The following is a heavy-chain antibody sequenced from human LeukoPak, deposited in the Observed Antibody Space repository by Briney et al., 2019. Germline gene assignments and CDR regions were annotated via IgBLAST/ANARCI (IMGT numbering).Heavy chain of an antibody. J-gene: IGHJ3*02. D-gene: IGHD3-3*01. CDR3: AKGQQAIFGHDAFDI. V-gene: IGHV3-23*01. CDR1: GFTVSSYG. CDR2: LSDSGGST. Sequence: GGPLRHPCEGSGFTVSSYGMSRFRQDPGKRLNWVSGLSDSGGSTYYADSVRGRFIISRDNSKNTLYLQPNTLTAEDTAAYYCAKGQQAIFGHDAFDIWGQGTMVTVSS.